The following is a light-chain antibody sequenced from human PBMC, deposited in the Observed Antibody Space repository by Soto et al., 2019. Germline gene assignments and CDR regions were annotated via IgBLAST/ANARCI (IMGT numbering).Light chain of an antibody. Sequence: SVLTQPPSASGSPGQSVTISCTGTSSDVGAYNYVSWYQQHPGNAPKLMIYEVSKRPSGVPDRFSGSKSGNTASLTVSGLQAEDEADYYCTSYAGSNNLVFGGGTKLTVL. CDR3: TSYAGSNNLV. V-gene: IGLV2-8*01. J-gene: IGLJ2*01. CDR1: SSDVGAYNY. CDR2: EVS.